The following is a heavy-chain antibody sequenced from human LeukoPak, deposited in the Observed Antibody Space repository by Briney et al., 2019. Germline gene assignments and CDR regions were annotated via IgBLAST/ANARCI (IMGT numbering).Heavy chain of an antibody. D-gene: IGHD1-20*01. CDR1: GFTFTSSA. CDR2: IVVGSGNT. J-gene: IGHJ4*02. V-gene: IGHV1-58*01. CDR3: AAAPHITGTTL. Sequence: SVKVSCKASGFTFTSSAVQRVRQARGQRLEWIGWIVVGSGNTNYAQKFQERVTITRDMSTSTAYMELSSLRSEDTAVYYCAAAPHITGTTLWGQGTLVTVSS.